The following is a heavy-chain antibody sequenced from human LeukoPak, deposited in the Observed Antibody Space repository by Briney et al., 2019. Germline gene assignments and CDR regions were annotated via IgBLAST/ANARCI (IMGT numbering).Heavy chain of an antibody. CDR2: INPNSGGT. CDR3: ARAKTLKDAGFDY. CDR1: GYTFTGYH. J-gene: IGHJ4*02. V-gene: IGHV1-2*02. Sequence: ASVKVSCKASGYTFTGYHLHWVRQAPGQGLEWMGWINPNSGGTNYAQKFQGRVTMTRDTSISTAYMELSRLRSDDTAVYYCARAKTLKDAGFDYWGQGTLVTVSS. D-gene: IGHD2-15*01.